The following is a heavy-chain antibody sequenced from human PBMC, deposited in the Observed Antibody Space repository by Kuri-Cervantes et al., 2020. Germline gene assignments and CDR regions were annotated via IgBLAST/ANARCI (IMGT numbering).Heavy chain of an antibody. Sequence: SVKVSCKASGGTLSSYAISWVRQAPGQGLEWMGGIIPIFGTANYAQKFQGRVTITADESTSTAYMELSSLRSEDTAVYYCARSRVTGDYFDYWGQGTLVTVSS. V-gene: IGHV1-69*13. CDR1: GGTLSSYA. CDR2: IIPIFGTA. J-gene: IGHJ4*02. D-gene: IGHD2-21*02. CDR3: ARSRVTGDYFDY.